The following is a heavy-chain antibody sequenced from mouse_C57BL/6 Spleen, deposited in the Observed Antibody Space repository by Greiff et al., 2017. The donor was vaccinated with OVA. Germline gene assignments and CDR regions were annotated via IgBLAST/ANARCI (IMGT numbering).Heavy chain of an antibody. CDR1: GFNIKDYY. CDR2: IDPEDGET. V-gene: IGHV14-2*01. D-gene: IGHD1-1*01. Sequence: VQLQPSGAELVKPGASVKLSCTASGFNIKDYYLPWVKQRTEQGLEWIGRIDPEDGETKYAPKFQGKATITADTSSNTAYLQLSSLTSEDTAVYYCARDTTVVAPYAMDYWGQGTSVTVSS. CDR3: ARDTTVVAPYAMDY. J-gene: IGHJ4*01.